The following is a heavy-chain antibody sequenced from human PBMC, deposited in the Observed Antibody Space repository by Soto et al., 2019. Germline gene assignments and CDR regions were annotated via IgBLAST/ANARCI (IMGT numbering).Heavy chain of an antibody. V-gene: IGHV1-3*01. J-gene: IGHJ6*02. CDR1: GYTFTSYA. CDR2: INAGNGNT. CDR3: ARTRGSVAGYYYYYYGMDV. Sequence: ASVKVSCKASGYTFTSYAMHWVRQAPGQRLEWMGWINAGNGNTKYSQKFQGRVTITRDTSASTAYMELSSLRSEDTAVYYCARTRGSVAGYYYYYYGMDVWGQGTTVTVSS. D-gene: IGHD6-19*01.